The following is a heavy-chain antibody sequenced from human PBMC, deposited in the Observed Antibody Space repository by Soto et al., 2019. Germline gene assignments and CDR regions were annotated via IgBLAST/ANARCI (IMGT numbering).Heavy chain of an antibody. D-gene: IGHD3-22*01. Sequence: QLQLQESGPGLVKPSETLSLTCTVSGGSISSSSYYWGWIRQPPGKGLEWIGSIYYSGGTYYNPSLNGPVTKSVDTSKNQFSRKLSSVTAVETGVYSCGRQSYYYDSSGAFDIWGQGTMVTVSS. V-gene: IGHV4-39*01. CDR1: GGSISSSSYY. CDR3: GRQSYYYDSSGAFDI. J-gene: IGHJ3*02. CDR2: IYYSGGT.